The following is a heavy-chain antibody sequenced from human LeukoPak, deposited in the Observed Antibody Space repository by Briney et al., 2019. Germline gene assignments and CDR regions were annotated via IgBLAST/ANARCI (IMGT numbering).Heavy chain of an antibody. Sequence: GESLKISCGGFGYTFTSYWIGWVRQMPGKGLEWMGIIYPGDSDTRYSPSFQGQVTISADKSINTAYLQWSSLKASDTAMYYCSRRSRGTSPSFEPWGQGTLVTVSS. D-gene: IGHD2-2*01. CDR2: IYPGDSDT. V-gene: IGHV5-51*01. J-gene: IGHJ5*02. CDR1: GYTFTSYW. CDR3: SRRSRGTSPSFEP.